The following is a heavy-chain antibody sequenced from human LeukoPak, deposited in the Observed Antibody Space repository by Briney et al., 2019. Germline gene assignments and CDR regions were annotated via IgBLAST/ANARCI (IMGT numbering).Heavy chain of an antibody. CDR3: AARSSGNPYF. J-gene: IGHJ4*02. D-gene: IGHD1-26*01. Sequence: PGGSLRLSCEASGFTFNSYWMTWVRQAPGKGLEWVANIKQDGSERYHAASVKARFTISRDNAKNSLFLQMNSLRVEDTAVYYCAARSSGNPYFWGQGTLVTVSS. V-gene: IGHV3-7*03. CDR1: GFTFNSYW. CDR2: IKQDGSER.